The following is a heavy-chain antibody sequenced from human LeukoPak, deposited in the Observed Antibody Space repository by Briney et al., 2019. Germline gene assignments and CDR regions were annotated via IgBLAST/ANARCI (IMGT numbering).Heavy chain of an antibody. D-gene: IGHD3-9*01. J-gene: IGHJ6*02. Sequence: PGGSLSLSCAASGFTFSSYEMNWVRQAPEKGLEWVSYISSSGSTIYYADSVKGRFTISRDNAKNSLYLQMNSLRAEDTAVYYCARDAHYDILPGYYPPEVDGMDVWGQGTTVTVSS. V-gene: IGHV3-48*03. CDR2: ISSSGSTI. CDR1: GFTFSSYE. CDR3: ARDAHYDILPGYYPPEVDGMDV.